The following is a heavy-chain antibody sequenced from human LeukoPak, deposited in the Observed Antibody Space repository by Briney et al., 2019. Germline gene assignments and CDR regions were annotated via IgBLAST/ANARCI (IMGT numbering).Heavy chain of an antibody. J-gene: IGHJ4*02. D-gene: IGHD2-21*01. CDR3: VSGNPAYSFGY. Sequence: HPGGSLRLSCAASGFTFSSYAMHWVRQAPGKGLVWVSRINVDGSGATYADSVKGRFTISRDNAKNTVYLQMISLRAEDTAVYYCVSGNPAYSFGYWGQGTLVTVSS. CDR1: GFTFSSYA. V-gene: IGHV3-74*01. CDR2: INVDGSGA.